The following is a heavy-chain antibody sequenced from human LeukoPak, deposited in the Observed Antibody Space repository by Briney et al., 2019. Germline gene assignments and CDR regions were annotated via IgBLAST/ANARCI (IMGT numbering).Heavy chain of an antibody. V-gene: IGHV4-59*01. Sequence: SETLSLTCTVSGGSISSYYWNWIRQPPGKGLEWIGYIYYTGSTNYNPSLKSRVTISLDTSTNQFSLKLISVTAADTAVYYCAGAPYSPMVPGVGWFGPWGQGALVTVSS. J-gene: IGHJ5*02. CDR1: GGSISSYY. CDR3: AGAPYSPMVPGVGWFGP. D-gene: IGHD3-10*01. CDR2: IYYTGST.